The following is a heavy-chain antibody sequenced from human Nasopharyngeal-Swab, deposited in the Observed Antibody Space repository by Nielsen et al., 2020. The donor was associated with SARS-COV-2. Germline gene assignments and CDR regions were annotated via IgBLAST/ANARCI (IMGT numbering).Heavy chain of an antibody. J-gene: IGHJ4*02. CDR2: IYYSGST. CDR3: ARLVYYYDSSGYYYDY. CDR1: GGSISSSSYY. D-gene: IGHD3-22*01. Sequence: SETLSLTCTVSGGSISSSSYYWGWIRQPPGKGLEWIGSIYYSGSTYYNPSLKSRVTISVDTSKNQFSLKLSSLTAADTAVYYCARLVYYYDSSGYYYDYWGQGTLVTVSS. V-gene: IGHV4-39*01.